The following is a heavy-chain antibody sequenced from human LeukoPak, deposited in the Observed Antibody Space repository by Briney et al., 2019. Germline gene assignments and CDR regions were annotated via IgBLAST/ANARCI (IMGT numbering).Heavy chain of an antibody. J-gene: IGHJ2*01. CDR1: GGSISSDDYY. Sequence: PSQTLSLTCTVSGGSISSDDYYWSWIRQPPGKGLEWIGYIYYSGSTYYNPSLKSRVTISVDTSMNQFSLKLTSVTAANTAVYYCARGGKAAVRFDLWGRGTLVTVSS. D-gene: IGHD2-15*01. V-gene: IGHV4-30-4*01. CDR3: ARGGKAAVRFDL. CDR2: IYYSGST.